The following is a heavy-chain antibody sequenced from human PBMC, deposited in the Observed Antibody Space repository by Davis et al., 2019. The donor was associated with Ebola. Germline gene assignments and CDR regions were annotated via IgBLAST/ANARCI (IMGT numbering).Heavy chain of an antibody. CDR3: ARHMWDSSGYYYENYFDY. CDR2: TYYSVST. CDR1: GGSISSYY. Sequence: SETLSLTCTVSGGSISSYYWSCIRQPPGKWLEWIGYTYYSVSTNYNPSLKSRVPIPVDTSKNQFPLKLSSVTAADTAVYYCARHMWDSSGYYYENYFDYWGQGTLVTVSS. V-gene: IGHV4-59*08. J-gene: IGHJ4*02. D-gene: IGHD3-22*01.